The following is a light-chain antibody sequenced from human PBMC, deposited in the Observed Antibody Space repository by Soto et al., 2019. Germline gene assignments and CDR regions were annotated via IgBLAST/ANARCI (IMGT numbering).Light chain of an antibody. V-gene: IGKV1-39*01. CDR1: QSISSY. CDR3: QQSYSTPPEMYT. Sequence: DIQMTQSPSSLSASVGDRVTITCRASQSISSYLNWYQQKPGKAPKLLIYAASSLKSGVPSRFSGSGSGTDFTLTISSLQHEDFATYYCQQSYSTPPEMYTFGQGTKLDIK. CDR2: AAS. J-gene: IGKJ2*01.